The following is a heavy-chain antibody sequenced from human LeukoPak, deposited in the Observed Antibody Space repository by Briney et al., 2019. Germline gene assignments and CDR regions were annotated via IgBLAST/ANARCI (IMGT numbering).Heavy chain of an antibody. V-gene: IGHV3-30*18. J-gene: IGHJ4*02. CDR2: ISYDGSNK. D-gene: IGHD1-26*01. Sequence: GGSLRLSCAASGFTFSSYGMHWVRQAPGKGLEWVAVISYDGSNKYYADSVKGRFTISRDNSKNTLYLQMNSLRAEGTAVYYCAKDRGSYYFDYWGQGTLVTVSS. CDR1: GFTFSSYG. CDR3: AKDRGSYYFDY.